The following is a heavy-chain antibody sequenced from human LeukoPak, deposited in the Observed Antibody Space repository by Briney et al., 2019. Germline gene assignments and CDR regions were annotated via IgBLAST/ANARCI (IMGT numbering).Heavy chain of an antibody. CDR2: ISGRGKT. J-gene: IGHJ4*02. Sequence: GGSLRLSCAASGFSFSTYAMSWVRQAPGLGREWVSAISGRGKTYYPDSVKGRFTISRDNSKNTLFMQMNGLRAEDTAVYYCAKERDAKGYFDYWGQGTMVTVSS. CDR3: AKERDAKGYFDY. V-gene: IGHV3-23*01. CDR1: GFSFSTYA.